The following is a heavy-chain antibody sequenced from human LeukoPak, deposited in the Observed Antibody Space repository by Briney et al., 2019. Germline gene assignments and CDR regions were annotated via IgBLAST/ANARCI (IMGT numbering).Heavy chain of an antibody. J-gene: IGHJ4*02. V-gene: IGHV4-34*01. Sequence: SETLSLTCAVYGGSFSGYYWSWIRQLPGKGLEWIGEVNHSGSTNYNPSLKSRVTISVDTSKNQFSLKLSSVTAADTAVYYCARGNRSPYYYGSGSYYYFDYWGQGTLVTVSS. CDR1: GGSFSGYY. D-gene: IGHD3-10*01. CDR2: VNHSGST. CDR3: ARGNRSPYYYGSGSYYYFDY.